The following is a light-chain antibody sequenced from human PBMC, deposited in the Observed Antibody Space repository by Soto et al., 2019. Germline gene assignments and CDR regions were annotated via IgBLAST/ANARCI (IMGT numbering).Light chain of an antibody. Sequence: EIVVTQSPATLSLSPGERATLSCRASQRVSSYLAWYQQKPGQAPRLLIYDASNRATGIPARFRGSGSGTDFPLTISSLEPEDLAVYYCQQRSNWTTITIGQGTRLEIK. CDR3: QQRSNWTTIT. CDR1: QRVSSY. J-gene: IGKJ5*01. CDR2: DAS. V-gene: IGKV3-11*01.